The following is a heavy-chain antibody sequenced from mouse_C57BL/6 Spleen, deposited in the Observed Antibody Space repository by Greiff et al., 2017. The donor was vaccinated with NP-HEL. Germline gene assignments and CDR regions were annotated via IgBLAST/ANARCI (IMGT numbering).Heavy chain of an antibody. CDR1: GFSLTSYG. Sequence: QVQLQQSGPGLVQPSQSLSITCTVSGFSLTSYGVHWVRQSPGKGLEWLGVIWSGGSTDYNAAFISRLSISKDNSKSQVFFKRNSLQADDTAIYYCARNKGATGALYFDYWGQGTTLTVSS. J-gene: IGHJ2*01. CDR2: IWSGGST. V-gene: IGHV2-2*01. CDR3: ARNKGATGALYFDY. D-gene: IGHD3-1*01.